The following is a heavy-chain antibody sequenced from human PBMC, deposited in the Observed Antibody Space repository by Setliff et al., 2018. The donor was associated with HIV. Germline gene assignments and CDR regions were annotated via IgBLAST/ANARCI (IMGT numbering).Heavy chain of an antibody. CDR1: GYSISSDYY. CDR2: IYHSVNT. Sequence: PSETLSLTCTVSGYSISSDYYWGWIRQSPGKGLEWIGNIYHSVNTYYNPSLKSRVTISADATKNQFSLKWTSVTAADTAVYYCASIWFGESKPLDSWGQGMLVTVSS. J-gene: IGHJ4*02. CDR3: ASIWFGESKPLDS. D-gene: IGHD3-10*01. V-gene: IGHV4-38-2*02.